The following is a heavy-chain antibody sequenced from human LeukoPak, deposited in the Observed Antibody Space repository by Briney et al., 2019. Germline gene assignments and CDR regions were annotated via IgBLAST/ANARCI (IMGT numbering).Heavy chain of an antibody. V-gene: IGHV1-69*05. Sequence: SVKVSCKASGGTFSKFPFNWVRQAPGQGLEWMGGIIPIFGTANYAQKFQGRVTIATDESTSTAYMELSSLRSEDTAVYYCARTKGWNDVDWFDPWGQGTLVTVSS. J-gene: IGHJ5*02. CDR1: GGTFSKFP. CDR3: ARTKGWNDVDWFDP. D-gene: IGHD1-1*01. CDR2: IIPIFGTA.